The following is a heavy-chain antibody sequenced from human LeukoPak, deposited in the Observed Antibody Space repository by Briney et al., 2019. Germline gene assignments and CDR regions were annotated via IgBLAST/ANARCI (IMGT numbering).Heavy chain of an antibody. CDR2: ISFDGSNK. CDR3: ARAGTTVTTPYYYGMDV. D-gene: IGHD4-17*01. J-gene: IGHJ6*02. CDR1: GFTFSSFA. Sequence: PGGSLRLSCAASGFTFSSFALHWVRQAPGKGLEWVAVISFDGSNKYYADSVKGRFTISRDNSKNTLYLQMSSLRAEDTAVYYCARAGTTVTTPYYYGMDVWGQGTTVTVSS. V-gene: IGHV3-30-3*01.